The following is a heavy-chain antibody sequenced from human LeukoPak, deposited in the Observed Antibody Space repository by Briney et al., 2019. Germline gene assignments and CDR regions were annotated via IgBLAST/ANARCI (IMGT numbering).Heavy chain of an antibody. CDR2: IDARSGIT. CDR1: GFTFTIFG. J-gene: IGHJ3*02. CDR3: ARKTGYSYGYSEAFDI. D-gene: IGHD5-18*01. V-gene: IGHV3-48*01. Sequence: GGSLRLSCAASGFTFTIFGLNWVRQAPGKGPEWVSYIDARSGITYYADSVQGRFTLSRDNARESVFLQMNSLRAEDMALYYCARKTGYSYGYSEAFDIWGQGTMVTVSS.